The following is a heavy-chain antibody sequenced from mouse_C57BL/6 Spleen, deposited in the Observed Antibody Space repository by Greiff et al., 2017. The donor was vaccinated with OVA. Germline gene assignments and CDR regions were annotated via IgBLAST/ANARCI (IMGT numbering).Heavy chain of an antibody. V-gene: IGHV1-22*01. CDR3: AHYDYDDYYAMDY. D-gene: IGHD2-4*01. CDR1: GYTFTDYN. CDR2: INPNNGGT. Sequence: VHVKQSGPELVKPGASVKMSCKASGYTFTDYNMHWVKQSHGKSLEWIGYINPNNGGTSYNQKFKGKATLTVNKSSSTAYMELRSLTSEDSAVYYCAHYDYDDYYAMDYWGQGTSVTVSS. J-gene: IGHJ4*01.